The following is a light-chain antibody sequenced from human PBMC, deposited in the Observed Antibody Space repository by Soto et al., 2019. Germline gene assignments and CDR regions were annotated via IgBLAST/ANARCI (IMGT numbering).Light chain of an antibody. J-gene: IGKJ2*01. V-gene: IGKV1-12*01. CDR1: QSISTW. Sequence: DIQMTQSPSSVSASVGDRVTITCRASQSISTWLAWYQQNPGKAPKLLIYAASSLQSGVPSRFSGSGSGTDFTLTISSLQPEDSATYYCQQANSFPYNFGRGTKVELK. CDR3: QQANSFPYN. CDR2: AAS.